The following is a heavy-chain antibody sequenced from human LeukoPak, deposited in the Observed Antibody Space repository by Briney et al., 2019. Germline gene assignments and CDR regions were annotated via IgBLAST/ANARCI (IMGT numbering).Heavy chain of an antibody. V-gene: IGHV3-7*01. CDR3: ARGVVAARIKRPFSYYFDY. D-gene: IGHD6-6*01. Sequence: QPGGSLRLSCAASGFTFSSYWMSWVRQAPGKGLEWVANIKQDGSEKYYVDSVKGRFTISRDNAKNSLYLQMNSLRAEDTAVYYCARGVVAARIKRPFSYYFDYWGQGTLVTVSS. CDR2: IKQDGSEK. J-gene: IGHJ4*02. CDR1: GFTFSSYW.